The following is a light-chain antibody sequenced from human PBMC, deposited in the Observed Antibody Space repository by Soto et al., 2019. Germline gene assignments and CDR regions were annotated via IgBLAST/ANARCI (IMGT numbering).Light chain of an antibody. CDR1: SSDVGIYNY. CDR2: EVS. J-gene: IGLJ3*02. CDR3: TSFTTSSIWV. V-gene: IGLV2-14*01. Sequence: QSVLTQPASVSGSPGQSITISCTGTSSDVGIYNYVSWYQQHPGKAPKVIICEVSNRPSGVSNRFSGSKSGNTASLTISGPRAEDEADYYCTSFTTSSIWVFGGGTKFTVL.